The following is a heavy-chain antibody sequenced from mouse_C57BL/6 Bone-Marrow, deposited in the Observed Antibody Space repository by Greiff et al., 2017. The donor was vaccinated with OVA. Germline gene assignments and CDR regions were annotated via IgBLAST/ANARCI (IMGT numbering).Heavy chain of an antibody. Sequence: DAGGGLVQPKGSLKLSCAASGFSFNTYAMNWVRQAPGKGLEWVARIRSKSNNYATYYADSVKDRFTISRDDSESMLYLQMNNLKTEDTAMYYCVRRDGYGYFDYWGQGTTLTVSS. D-gene: IGHD2-3*01. J-gene: IGHJ2*01. CDR1: GFSFNTYA. V-gene: IGHV10-1*01. CDR2: IRSKSNNYAT. CDR3: VRRDGYGYFDY.